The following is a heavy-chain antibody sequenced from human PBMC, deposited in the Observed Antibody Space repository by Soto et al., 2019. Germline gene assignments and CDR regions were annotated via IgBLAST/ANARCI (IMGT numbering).Heavy chain of an antibody. CDR3: ARELGYCSSTSCLDYYGMDV. D-gene: IGHD2-2*01. CDR1: GGSISSGGYY. CDR2: IYYSGST. V-gene: IGHV4-31*03. J-gene: IGHJ6*02. Sequence: SETLSLTCTVSGGSISSGGYYWSWIRQHPGKGLEWIGYIYYSGSTYYNPSLKSRVTISVDTSKNQFSLKLSSVTAADTAVYYCARELGYCSSTSCLDYYGMDVWGQGTTVTVSS.